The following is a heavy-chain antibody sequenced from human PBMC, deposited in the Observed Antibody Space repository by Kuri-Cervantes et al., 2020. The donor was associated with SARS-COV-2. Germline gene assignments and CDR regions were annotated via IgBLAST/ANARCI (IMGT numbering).Heavy chain of an antibody. CDR3: ARSAVAGTSDAFDI. CDR1: GYTFTGYY. V-gene: IGHV1-2*02. Sequence: ASVKVSCKASGYTFTGYYMPWVRQAPGQGLEWMGWINPNSGGTNYAQKFQGRVTMTRDTSISTAYMELSRLRSDDTVVYYCARSAVAGTSDAFDIWGQGTMVTVSS. J-gene: IGHJ3*02. D-gene: IGHD6-19*01. CDR2: INPNSGGT.